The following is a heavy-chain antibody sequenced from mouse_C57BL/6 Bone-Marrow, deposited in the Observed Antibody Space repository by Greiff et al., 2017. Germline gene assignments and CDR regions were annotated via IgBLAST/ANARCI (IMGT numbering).Heavy chain of an antibody. CDR3: ATRGYDYDGFAY. J-gene: IGHJ3*01. V-gene: IGHV5-2*01. CDR1: EYAFPSHD. D-gene: IGHD2-4*01. Sequence: EVQLMESGGGLVQPGESLTLSCESNEYAFPSHDMSWVRKTPGKRLELVAAINSDGGSTYYPDTMERRIIISRDNTKKTLYLQMSSLRSEDTALYYCATRGYDYDGFAYWGQGTLVTVSA. CDR2: INSDGGST.